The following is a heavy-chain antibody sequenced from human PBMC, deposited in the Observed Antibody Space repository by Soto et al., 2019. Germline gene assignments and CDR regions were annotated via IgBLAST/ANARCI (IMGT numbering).Heavy chain of an antibody. CDR3: ARETYSGSPHRFDF. V-gene: IGHV1-46*01. CDR2: INPSGDST. J-gene: IGHJ4*02. Sequence: QVQLVQSGAEVKKPGASVKLSCKASGDTFIRYYMHWVRQAPGQGLEWMGIINPSGDSTSYAQKFQGRVTMTRDTSTSTVYMEVSSLRSEDTAVYYCARETYSGSPHRFDFWGQGTLVTVFS. CDR1: GDTFIRYY. D-gene: IGHD6-6*01.